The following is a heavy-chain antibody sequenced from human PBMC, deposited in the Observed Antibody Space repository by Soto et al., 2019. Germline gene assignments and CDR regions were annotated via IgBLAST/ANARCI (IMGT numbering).Heavy chain of an antibody. CDR1: GFTFSAFA. CDR2: ILSDGSNE. CDR3: ARAMPGMDV. V-gene: IGHV3-30-3*01. Sequence: QVQLVESGGGVVQPGTSLRLSCAGSGFTFSAFAMHWVRQAPGKCLGWVALILSDGSNEAYADSVRGRFTISRDNSKNTLYLQMNSLGVEDTAVYYCARAMPGMDVWGQGTTVTVSS. J-gene: IGHJ6*02. D-gene: IGHD2-2*01.